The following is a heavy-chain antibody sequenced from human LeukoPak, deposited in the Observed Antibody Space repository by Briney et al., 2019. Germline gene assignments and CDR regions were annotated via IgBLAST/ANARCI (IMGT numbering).Heavy chain of an antibody. Sequence: GSLRLSCAASGFTFSSYDMHWVRQATGKGLEWVSAIGTAGDTYYPGSVKGQFTISRENAKNSLYLQMNSLRAGDTAVYYCARGDSSGYPHYYYYGMDVWGQGTTVTVSS. CDR3: ARGDSSGYPHYYYYGMDV. CDR2: IGTAGDT. D-gene: IGHD3-22*01. CDR1: GFTFSSYD. V-gene: IGHV3-13*01. J-gene: IGHJ6*02.